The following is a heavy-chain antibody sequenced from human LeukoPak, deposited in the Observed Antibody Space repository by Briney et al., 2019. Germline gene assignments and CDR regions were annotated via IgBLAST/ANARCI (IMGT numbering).Heavy chain of an antibody. CDR1: GFTFSDYY. V-gene: IGHV3-11*06. J-gene: IGHJ6*02. CDR3: ARDRAMTTVTAVNYYYYGMDV. CDR2: ISSSSSYT. D-gene: IGHD4-17*01. Sequence: GGSLRLSCAASGFTFSDYYMSWIRQAPGKELEWVSYISSSSSYTNYADSVKGRFTISRDNAKNSLYLQMNSLRAEDTAVYYCARDRAMTTVTAVNYYYYGMDVWGQGTTVTVSS.